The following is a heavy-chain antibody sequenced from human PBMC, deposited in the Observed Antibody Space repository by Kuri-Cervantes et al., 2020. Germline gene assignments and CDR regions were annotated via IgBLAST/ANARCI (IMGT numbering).Heavy chain of an antibody. V-gene: IGHV3-30-3*01. J-gene: IGHJ4*02. CDR3: ARDGEYCSGGSCYWGSFDY. D-gene: IGHD2-15*01. CDR1: GFTFSSYD. Sequence: GGSLRLSCAASGFTFSSYDMHWVRQAPGKGLEWVAVISYDGSNKYYADSVKGRFTISRDNSKNTLYLQMNSLRAEDTAVYYCARDGEYCSGGSCYWGSFDYWGQGTLVTVSS. CDR2: ISYDGSNK.